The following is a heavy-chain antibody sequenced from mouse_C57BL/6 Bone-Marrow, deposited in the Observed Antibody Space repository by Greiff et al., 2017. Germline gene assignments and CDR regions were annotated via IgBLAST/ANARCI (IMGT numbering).Heavy chain of an antibody. CDR3: ARGGLYEDYFDY. Sequence: QVQLQQSGAELVKPGASVKLSCKASGYTFTSYWMHWVKQRPGQGLEWIGMIHPNSGSTNYNEKFKSKATLTVDKSSSTAYMQLSSLTSEDSAVYYCARGGLYEDYFDYWGQGTTLTVSS. V-gene: IGHV1-64*01. J-gene: IGHJ2*01. CDR2: IHPNSGST. D-gene: IGHD1-3*01. CDR1: GYTFTSYW.